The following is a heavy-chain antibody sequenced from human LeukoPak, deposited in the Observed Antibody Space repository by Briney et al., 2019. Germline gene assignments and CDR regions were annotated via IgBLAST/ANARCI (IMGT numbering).Heavy chain of an antibody. V-gene: IGHV6-1*01. CDR1: GDSVSSNSAA. Sequence: SQTLSLTCAISGDSVSSNSAAWNWIRQSPSRGLEWLGRTYYRSKWYNDYAVSVKSRITINPDTSKNQFSLQLRSVTAADTALYYCTRSPPPGATAYGVVDLWGQGTLVTVSS. CDR2: TYYRSKWYN. CDR3: TRSPPPGATAYGVVDL. D-gene: IGHD2-2*01. J-gene: IGHJ4*02.